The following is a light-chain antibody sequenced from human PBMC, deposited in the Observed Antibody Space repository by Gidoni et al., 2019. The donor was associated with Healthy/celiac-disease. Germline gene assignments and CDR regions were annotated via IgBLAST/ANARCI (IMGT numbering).Light chain of an antibody. CDR3: QQYYSTQT. V-gene: IGKV4-1*01. J-gene: IGKJ1*01. Sequence: DIVMTQSPDSLAVSLGERATINCKSSQSVLYSSNNKNYLAWYQQKPGQPPKLLIYWASTRESGVPYRFSGSGSGTDFTLTISSLQAADVAVYYCQQYYSTQTFGQGTKVEIK. CDR2: WAS. CDR1: QSVLYSSNNKNY.